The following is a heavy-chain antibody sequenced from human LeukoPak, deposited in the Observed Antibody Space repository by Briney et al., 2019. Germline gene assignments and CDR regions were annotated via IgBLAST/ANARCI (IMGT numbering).Heavy chain of an antibody. D-gene: IGHD2-2*01. J-gene: IGHJ5*02. Sequence: GGSLRLSCAASGFTFSSYGMHWVRQAPGKGLEWVAVISYDGSNKYYADSVKGRFTISGDNSKNTLYLQMNSLRAEDTAVYYCARGWGKYQLPGVGTGFDPWGQGTLVTVSS. CDR1: GFTFSSYG. CDR3: ARGWGKYQLPGVGTGFDP. CDR2: ISYDGSNK. V-gene: IGHV3-30*03.